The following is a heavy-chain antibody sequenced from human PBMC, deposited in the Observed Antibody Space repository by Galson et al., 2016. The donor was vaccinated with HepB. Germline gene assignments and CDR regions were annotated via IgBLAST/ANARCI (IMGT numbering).Heavy chain of an antibody. CDR3: ATRGGGNPLFGY. Sequence: SLRLSCAASGFTFSSYWMHWVRQAPGKGLVWVSRINSDVSSTSYADSVKGRFTISRDNAKNTLYLQMNSPRAEDTAVYYCATRGGGNPLFGYWGQGTLVTVSS. V-gene: IGHV3-74*01. D-gene: IGHD4-23*01. J-gene: IGHJ4*02. CDR1: GFTFSSYW. CDR2: INSDVSST.